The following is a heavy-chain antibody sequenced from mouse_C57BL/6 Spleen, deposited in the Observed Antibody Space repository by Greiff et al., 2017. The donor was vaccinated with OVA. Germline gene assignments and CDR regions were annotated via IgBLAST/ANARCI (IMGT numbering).Heavy chain of an antibody. CDR1: GYTFTSYW. CDR2: IDPSDSYT. J-gene: IGHJ4*01. Sequence: VQLQQPGAELVMPGASVKLSCKASGYTFTSYWMHWVKQRPGQGLEWIGEIDPSDSYTNYNQKFKGKSTLTVDKSSSTAYMQLSSLTSEAAAVYYNARRDRILRSLYYAMDYWGQGTSVTGTS. D-gene: IGHD1-1*01. CDR3: ARRDRILRSLYYAMDY. V-gene: IGHV1-69*01.